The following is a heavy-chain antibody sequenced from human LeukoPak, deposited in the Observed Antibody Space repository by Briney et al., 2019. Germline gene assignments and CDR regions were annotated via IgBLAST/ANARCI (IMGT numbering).Heavy chain of an antibody. V-gene: IGHV3-7*04. D-gene: IGHD3-10*01. J-gene: IGHJ4*02. CDR1: GFTFSNYW. CDR3: ARAYYFDSRNYYNPTSSFDY. Sequence: GGSLRLSCAASGFTFSNYWMSWVRQAPGKGLEWVANINQDGSEKYSVDSVKGRFTISRDNAKNSLYLQMNSLRAEDTAVYYCARAYYFDSRNYYNPTSSFDYWGQGTLVTVSS. CDR2: INQDGSEK.